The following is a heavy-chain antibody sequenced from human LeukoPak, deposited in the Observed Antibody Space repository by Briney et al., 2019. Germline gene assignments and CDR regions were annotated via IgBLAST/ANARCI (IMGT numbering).Heavy chain of an antibody. CDR1: GLTFSSSS. CDR2: ISSSSSNYM. CDR3: ARGLISSGYSPYFDY. D-gene: IGHD3-22*01. Sequence: GGSLRLSCAASGLTFSSSSMNWVRQAPGKGLEWVSSISSSSSNYMYYTDSVKGRFTIFRDNAVNSLYLQMNSLRIEDTAVYYCARGLISSGYSPYFDYWGQGTLVTVSS. J-gene: IGHJ4*02. V-gene: IGHV3-21*01.